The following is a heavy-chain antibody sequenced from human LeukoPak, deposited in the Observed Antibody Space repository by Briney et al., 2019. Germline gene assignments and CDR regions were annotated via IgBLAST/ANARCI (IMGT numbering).Heavy chain of an antibody. CDR3: ARGVAAAGTGWFDP. CDR2: ISSSGSTI. V-gene: IGHV3-11*01. D-gene: IGHD6-13*01. Sequence: GGSLRLSCAASGFTFSDYYMSWIRQAPGKGLEWVSCISSSGSTIYYADSVKGRFTISRDNAKNSLYLQMNSLRDEDTAVYYCARGVAAAGTGWFDPWGQGTLVTVSS. CDR1: GFTFSDYY. J-gene: IGHJ5*02.